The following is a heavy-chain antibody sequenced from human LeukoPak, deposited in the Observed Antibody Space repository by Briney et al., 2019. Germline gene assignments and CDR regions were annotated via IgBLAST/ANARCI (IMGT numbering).Heavy chain of an antibody. J-gene: IGHJ4*02. CDR3: ARGRVAVAGELEQGDY. V-gene: IGHV4-59*08. CDR1: GGSISSYY. D-gene: IGHD6-19*01. Sequence: SQTLSLTCTVSGGSISSYYWSWIRQPPGKGLEWIGYIYYSGSTNYNPSLKSRVTISADTSKNQFSLKLSSVTAADTAVYYCARGRVAVAGELEQGDYWGQGTLVTVSS. CDR2: IYYSGST.